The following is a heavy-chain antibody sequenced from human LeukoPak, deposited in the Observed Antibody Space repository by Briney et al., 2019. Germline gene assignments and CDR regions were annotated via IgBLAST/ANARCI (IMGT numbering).Heavy chain of an antibody. Sequence: PSETLSLTCTVSGGSISSYYWSWIRQPPGKGLEWIGYIYYSGSTNYNPSLKSRVTISVDTSKNQFSLKLSSVTAADTAVYYCARDAAGAVAGPEYWGQGTLVTVSS. CDR1: GGSISSYY. J-gene: IGHJ4*02. V-gene: IGHV4-59*12. CDR2: IYYSGST. CDR3: ARDAAGAVAGPEY. D-gene: IGHD6-19*01.